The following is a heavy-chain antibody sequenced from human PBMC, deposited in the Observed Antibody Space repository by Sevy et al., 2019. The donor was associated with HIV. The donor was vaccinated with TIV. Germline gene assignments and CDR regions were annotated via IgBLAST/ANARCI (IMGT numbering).Heavy chain of an antibody. D-gene: IGHD6-6*01. V-gene: IGHV3-30*03. CDR1: GFTFSSYG. Sequence: GGALRLSCAASGFTFSSYGMHWVRQAPGKGLEWVAVISYDGSNKYYADSVKGRFTISRDNSKNRLYLQMNSLRAEDTAVYYCATEGIAARHGLDYWGQGTLVTVSS. J-gene: IGHJ4*02. CDR3: ATEGIAARHGLDY. CDR2: ISYDGSNK.